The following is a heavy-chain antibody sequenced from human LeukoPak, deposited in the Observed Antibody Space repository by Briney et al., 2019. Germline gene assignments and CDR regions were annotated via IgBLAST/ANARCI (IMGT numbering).Heavy chain of an antibody. J-gene: IGHJ4*02. CDR3: ARLGGSYGGDY. Sequence: PSGTLSLACTVSDGSISGSGYYWGWIRQPPGEGLEWIASIFYSGSTYYNPSLKSRVTISVDTSKNQFSLKLSSVTAADTAVYYCARLGGSYGGDYWGQGTLVTVSS. CDR2: IFYSGST. V-gene: IGHV4-39*01. CDR1: DGSISGSGYY. D-gene: IGHD3-10*01.